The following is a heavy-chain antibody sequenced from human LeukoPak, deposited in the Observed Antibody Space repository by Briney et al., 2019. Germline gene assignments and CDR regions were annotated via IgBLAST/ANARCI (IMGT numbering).Heavy chain of an antibody. J-gene: IGHJ3*02. CDR3: AREYVTAWTFDI. D-gene: IGHD2-21*02. V-gene: IGHV3-30*04. Sequence: PGRSLRLSCAAPGFTSRSYAVHWVRQAPGKGLGWVAVLSYDGSNKYYADSVKGRFTISRDNSKHTLCLQMNSLRAEDTAVYYCAREYVTAWTFDIWGQGTMVTVSS. CDR1: GFTSRSYA. CDR2: LSYDGSNK.